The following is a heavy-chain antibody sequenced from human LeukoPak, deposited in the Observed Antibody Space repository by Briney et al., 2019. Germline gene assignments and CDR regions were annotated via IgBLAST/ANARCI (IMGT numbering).Heavy chain of an antibody. D-gene: IGHD4-17*01. J-gene: IGHJ4*02. Sequence: PGGSLRLSCAASGFTFSSYGMHWIRQAPGKWLEWVAVIWYDGSNKYYADSVKGRFTISRDNSKNTLYLQMNSLRAEDTAVYYCARERSSDYGELSYWGQGTLVTVSS. CDR1: GFTFSSYG. CDR3: ARERSSDYGELSY. V-gene: IGHV3-33*01. CDR2: IWYDGSNK.